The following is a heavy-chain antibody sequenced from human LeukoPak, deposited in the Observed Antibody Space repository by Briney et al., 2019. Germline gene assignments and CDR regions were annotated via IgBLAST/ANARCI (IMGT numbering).Heavy chain of an antibody. CDR3: ARDSDTAMGYDY. CDR2: IYYSGST. CDR1: GGSISSNNYY. D-gene: IGHD5-18*01. Sequence: SETLSLTCTVSGGSISSNNYYWGWIRQPPGKGLEWIGSIYYSGSTYYNPSLKSRVTISVDTSKNQFSLKLSSVTAADTAVYYCARDSDTAMGYDYWGQGTLVTVSS. J-gene: IGHJ4*02. V-gene: IGHV4-39*07.